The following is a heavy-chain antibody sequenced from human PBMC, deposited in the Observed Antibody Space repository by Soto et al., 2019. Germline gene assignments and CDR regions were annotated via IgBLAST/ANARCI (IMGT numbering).Heavy chain of an antibody. J-gene: IGHJ4*02. D-gene: IGHD4-17*01. CDR2: IIPIFGTA. CDR1: GGTFSSYA. CDR3: ARDFDDYGGNSGY. Sequence: GASVKVSCKASGGTFSSYAISWVRQAPGQGLEWMGGIIPIFGTANYAQKFQGRVTITADESTSTAYMELSSLRSEDTAVYYCARDFDDYGGNSGYWGQGTLVTVSS. V-gene: IGHV1-69*13.